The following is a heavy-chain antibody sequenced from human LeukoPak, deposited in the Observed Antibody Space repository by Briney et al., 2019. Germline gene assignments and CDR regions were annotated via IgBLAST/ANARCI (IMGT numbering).Heavy chain of an antibody. D-gene: IGHD4-17*01. CDR1: GFTFSSYS. J-gene: IGHJ6*04. Sequence: GGSLRLSCAASGFTFSSYSMNWVRQAPGKGLEWVSSISSSSSYIYYADSVKGRFTISRDNAKNSLYLQMNSRRAEDTAVYYCARATHDYGDYVDYYYYYGMDVWGKGTTVTVSS. CDR3: ARATHDYGDYVDYYYYYGMDV. V-gene: IGHV3-21*01. CDR2: ISSSSSYI.